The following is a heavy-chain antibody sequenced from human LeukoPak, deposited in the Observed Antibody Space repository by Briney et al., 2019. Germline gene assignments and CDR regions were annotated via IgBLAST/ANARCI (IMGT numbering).Heavy chain of an antibody. J-gene: IGHJ4*02. Sequence: SETLSLTCTVSGGSISSYYWSWIRQPPGKGLEWIGYIYYSGSTNYNPPLKSRVTISVDTSKNQFSLKLSSVTAADTAVYYCARLWVYGDHDYWGQGTLVTVSS. CDR3: ARLWVYGDHDY. V-gene: IGHV4-59*08. CDR1: GGSISSYY. D-gene: IGHD4-17*01. CDR2: IYYSGST.